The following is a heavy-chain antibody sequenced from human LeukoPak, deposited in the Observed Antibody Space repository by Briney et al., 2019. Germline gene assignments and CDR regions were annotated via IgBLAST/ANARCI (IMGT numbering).Heavy chain of an antibody. V-gene: IGHV1-46*01. J-gene: IGHJ4*02. CDR2: INPSGGST. Sequence: ASVKVSCKASGYTFTGYYMHWVRQAPGQGLEWMGIINPSGGSTSYAQKFQGRVTMTRDTSTSTVYMELSSLRSEDTAVYYCASLGTIAAAGSPFDYWGQGTLVTVSS. CDR3: ASLGTIAAAGSPFDY. D-gene: IGHD6-13*01. CDR1: GYTFTGYY.